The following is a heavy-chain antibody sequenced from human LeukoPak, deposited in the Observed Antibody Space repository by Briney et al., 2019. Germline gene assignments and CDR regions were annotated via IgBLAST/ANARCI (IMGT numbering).Heavy chain of an antibody. D-gene: IGHD2/OR15-2a*01. Sequence: SETLSLTCTVSGGSISTSSYYWGWIRQPPGKGLEWIGNIYYSGSTYYSPSLRSRVTILLDTSKNQFSLKLSSVTAADTAVYYCARVQEHGTTSPTYYMDVWGKGTTVTVSS. CDR1: GGSISTSSYY. J-gene: IGHJ6*03. CDR2: IYYSGST. CDR3: ARVQEHGTTSPTYYMDV. V-gene: IGHV4-39*07.